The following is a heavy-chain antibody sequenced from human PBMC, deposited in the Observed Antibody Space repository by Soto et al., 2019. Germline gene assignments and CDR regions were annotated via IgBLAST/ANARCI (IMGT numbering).Heavy chain of an antibody. CDR1: GGSVSNYY. J-gene: IGHJ4*02. Sequence: TSETLSLTCTVSGGSVSNYYWSWIRQPPGKGLEWIGSIYYSGSTYYNPPLKSRVTISVDTSKNQFSLKLSSVTAADTAVYYCASRGRDGYNSDFDYWGQGTLVTVSS. CDR2: IYYSGST. V-gene: IGHV4-59*05. D-gene: IGHD5-12*01. CDR3: ASRGRDGYNSDFDY.